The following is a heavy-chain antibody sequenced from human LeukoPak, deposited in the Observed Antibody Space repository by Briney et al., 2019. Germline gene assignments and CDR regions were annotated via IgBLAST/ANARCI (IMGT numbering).Heavy chain of an antibody. CDR1: GDTFSSYV. CDR3: AREREFDYYDSSAYYFDY. J-gene: IGHJ4*02. Sequence: GASVKVSCKASGDTFSSYVISWVRQAPGQGLEWMGRIIPILGIANYAQNFQGRVTITADKSTSTAYMELSSLRSEDTAVYYCAREREFDYYDSSAYYFDYWGQGTLVTVSS. V-gene: IGHV1-69*04. CDR2: IIPILGIA. D-gene: IGHD3-22*01.